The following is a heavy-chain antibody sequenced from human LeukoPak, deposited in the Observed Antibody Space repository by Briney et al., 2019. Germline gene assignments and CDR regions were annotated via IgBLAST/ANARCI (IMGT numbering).Heavy chain of an antibody. V-gene: IGHV3-23*01. CDR2: ISGSGGST. CDR1: GFTFSSYA. Sequence: GGSLRLYCAASGFTFSSYAISWVRQAPGKGLGWVSAISGSGGSTSYADSVKGRFTISRDNSKNTLYLQMNSLRAEDTAVYYCAKPLNWGGFDYWGQGTLVTVSS. J-gene: IGHJ4*02. CDR3: AKPLNWGGFDY. D-gene: IGHD3-10*01.